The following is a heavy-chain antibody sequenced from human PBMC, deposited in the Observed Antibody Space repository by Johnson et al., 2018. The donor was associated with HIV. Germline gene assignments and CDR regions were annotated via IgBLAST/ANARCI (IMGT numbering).Heavy chain of an antibody. CDR2: VYSGGNT. J-gene: IGHJ3*02. V-gene: IGHV3-66*01. D-gene: IGHD6-19*01. Sequence: VQLVESGGGVVQPGRSLRLSCAASGFTVSSNYMSWVRQAPGKGLEWVSIVYSGGNTYYTDYVKGRFIVSRDNSKNTLYVQMNSLRAEDTAVYDCARGVAVAFEIWGPGTMVTVSS. CDR1: GFTVSSNY. CDR3: ARGVAVAFEI.